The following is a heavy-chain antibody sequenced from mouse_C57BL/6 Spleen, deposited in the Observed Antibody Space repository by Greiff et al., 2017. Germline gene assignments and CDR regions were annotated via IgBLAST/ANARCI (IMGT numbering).Heavy chain of an antibody. Sequence: DVHLVESEGGLVQPGSSMKLSCTASGFTFSDYYMAWVRQVPEKGLEWVANINYDGSSTYYLDSLKSRFIISRANAKNILYLQMSSLKSEDTATYYCARDRVYDYDEGYFDVWGTGTTVTVSS. D-gene: IGHD2-4*01. J-gene: IGHJ1*03. CDR2: INYDGSST. CDR3: ARDRVYDYDEGYFDV. CDR1: GFTFSDYY. V-gene: IGHV5-16*01.